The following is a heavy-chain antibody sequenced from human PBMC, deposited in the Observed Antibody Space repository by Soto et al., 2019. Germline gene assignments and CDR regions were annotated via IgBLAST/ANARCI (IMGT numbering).Heavy chain of an antibody. J-gene: IGHJ4*02. D-gene: IGHD2-21*01. CDR3: VREMWTHSVPQNSFDY. Sequence: QVQLVQSEGELRQPGASVKVSCRASGYTFTSYGIIWVRQAPGQGLEWMGYISPNSGATTYAQNLQGRLTMTTDTSTSTAYMELRSLSSDDTAIYYCVREMWTHSVPQNSFDYWGLGALVTVSS. CDR2: ISPNSGAT. CDR1: GYTFTSYG. V-gene: IGHV1-18*01.